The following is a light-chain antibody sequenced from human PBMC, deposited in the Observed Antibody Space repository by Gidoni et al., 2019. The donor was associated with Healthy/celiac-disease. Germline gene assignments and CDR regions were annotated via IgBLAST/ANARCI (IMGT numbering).Light chain of an antibody. Sequence: DIQMTQSPSSLSASVGDRVTITCRGSQSSSSYLHWYQQKPGKAPKLLIYAASSLQSGVPERFSGSGSGTDFTLTISSLQPEDFATYYCQQSYSTLFTFGGGTKVEIK. CDR3: QQSYSTLFT. V-gene: IGKV1-39*01. CDR2: AAS. J-gene: IGKJ4*01. CDR1: QSSSSY.